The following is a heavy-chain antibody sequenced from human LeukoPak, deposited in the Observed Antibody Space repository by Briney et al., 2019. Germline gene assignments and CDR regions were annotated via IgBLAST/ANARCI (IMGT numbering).Heavy chain of an antibody. CDR3: AKSGSYYTKEFDY. V-gene: IGHV3-30*02. J-gene: IGHJ4*02. D-gene: IGHD1-26*01. CDR1: GFTFSSYG. CDR2: IRYDGSNK. Sequence: GGSLRLSCAASGFTFSSYGMHWVRQAPGKGLEWVAFIRYDGSNKYYADSMKGRFTISRDNSKNTNTLYLQMNSLRAEDTAVYYCAKSGSYYTKEFDYWGQGTLVTVSS.